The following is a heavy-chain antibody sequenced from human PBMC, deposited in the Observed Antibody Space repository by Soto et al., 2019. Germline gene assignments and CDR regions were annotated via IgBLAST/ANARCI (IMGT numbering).Heavy chain of an antibody. Sequence: GGSLRLSCAASGFTFSSSMHWVRQAPGKGLEWMAVIWDDGSNKYYADSVKGRFTISRDNSKNTLYLQMNSLRAEDTAVYYCETPQVGATGYGYWGQGTLVTVSS. J-gene: IGHJ4*02. CDR3: ETPQVGATGYGY. CDR1: GFTFSSS. CDR2: IWDDGSNK. V-gene: IGHV3-33*01. D-gene: IGHD1-26*01.